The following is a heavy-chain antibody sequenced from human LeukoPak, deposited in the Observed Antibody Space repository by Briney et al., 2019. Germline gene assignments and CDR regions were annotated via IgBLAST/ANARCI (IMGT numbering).Heavy chain of an antibody. J-gene: IGHJ4*02. Sequence: PGGSLRLSCAASGFTFSSYAMSWVRQAPGKGLEWVSAISGSGGSTYYADSVKGRFTISRDNSKNTLYLQMNSLRAEDTAVYHCAKRPPHSGYEAHFDYWGQGTLVTVSS. D-gene: IGHD5-12*01. CDR3: AKRPPHSGYEAHFDY. CDR1: GFTFSSYA. CDR2: ISGSGGST. V-gene: IGHV3-23*01.